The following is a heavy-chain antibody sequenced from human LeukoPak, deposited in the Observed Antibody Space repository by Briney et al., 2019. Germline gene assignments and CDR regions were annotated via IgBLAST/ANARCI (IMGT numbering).Heavy chain of an antibody. CDR3: ARESSVSGWYIY. D-gene: IGHD6-19*01. V-gene: IGHV3-53*04. CDR1: GLTVSNSF. J-gene: IGHJ4*02. CDR2: IYAGGTT. Sequence: RSGASLRLSWAASGLTVSNSFMGWVRPPPRAGLEWVSGIYAGGTTYYADSVQGRFTISRHNSENTLYLQMNSLRPEGTAVYYCARESSVSGWYIYWGQGTLVTVSS.